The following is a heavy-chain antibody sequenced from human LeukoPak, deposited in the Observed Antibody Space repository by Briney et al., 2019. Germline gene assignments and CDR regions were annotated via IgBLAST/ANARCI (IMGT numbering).Heavy chain of an antibody. J-gene: IGHJ4*02. CDR3: ARHYYDISDSYSFDY. Sequence: ASVKVSCKASGYTFTSYYMHWVRQAPGQGLEWMGIINPSGGSTSYAQKFQGRVTMTRDTSTSTVYMELSSLRSEDTAVYYCARHYYDISDSYSFDYWGQGTLVTVSS. CDR2: INPSGGST. V-gene: IGHV1-46*01. CDR1: GYTFTSYY. D-gene: IGHD3-22*01.